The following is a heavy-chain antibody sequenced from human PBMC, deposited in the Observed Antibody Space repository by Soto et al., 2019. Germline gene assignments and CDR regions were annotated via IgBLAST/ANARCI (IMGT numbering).Heavy chain of an antibody. V-gene: IGHV3-23*01. Sequence: EVQLLESGGGSVQPGGSLRLSCAASGFTFSSYAMSWVRQAPGMGLEWVSAISGSGGSTYYADTVKGRFTISRDNSKNTLYLQMSSMRAEDTAVDYCGRRKMFGVVNGGYIDYWGQGTMGTVSS. D-gene: IGHD3-3*01. J-gene: IGHJ4*02. CDR2: ISGSGGST. CDR1: GFTFSSYA. CDR3: GRRKMFGVVNGGYIDY.